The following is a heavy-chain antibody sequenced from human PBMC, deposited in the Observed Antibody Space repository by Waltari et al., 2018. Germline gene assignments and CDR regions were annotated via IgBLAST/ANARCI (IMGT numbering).Heavy chain of an antibody. J-gene: IGHJ4*02. V-gene: IGHV4-59*02. Sequence: QVQLQESGPGLVKPSETLTLACSVSGGCVSPDFWAWIRQAPGKGLEWIGYIAHTGGTKYNPSLQGRVSMSLDTPKNQFSLKVNSVSAADTAMYYCARERLPGGNSQLDYWGQGTMVTVSS. D-gene: IGHD1-1*01. CDR3: ARERLPGGNSQLDY. CDR2: IAHTGGT. CDR1: GGCVSPDF.